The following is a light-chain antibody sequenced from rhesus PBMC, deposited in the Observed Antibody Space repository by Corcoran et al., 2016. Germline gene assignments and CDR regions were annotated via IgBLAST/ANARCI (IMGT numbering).Light chain of an antibody. J-gene: IGKJ1*01. Sequence: DIQMTQSPSSLSASVGDRVTITCRASQGISNWLAWYQQKPGKAPKLRIYRASNLETGVPSRFSGIGSGTDFTLTISSLQPEEIATYYCQQHNTSPRTFGQGTKVEIK. CDR2: RAS. V-gene: IGKV1-69*01. CDR1: QGISNW. CDR3: QQHNTSPRT.